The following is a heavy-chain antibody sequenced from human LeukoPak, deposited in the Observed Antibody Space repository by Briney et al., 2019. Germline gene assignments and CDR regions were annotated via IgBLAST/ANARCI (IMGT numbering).Heavy chain of an antibody. V-gene: IGHV4-34*01. CDR1: GGSFSGYY. CDR3: ARDGVDCSNQYYYYYYYMDV. Sequence: PSETLSLTFAVYGGSFSGYYWSWIRQPPGKGLEWIGEINHSGSTNYNPSLKSRVTISVDTSKNQFSLKLSSVTAADTAVYYCARDGVDCSNQYYYYYYYMDVWGKGTTVTVSS. J-gene: IGHJ6*03. D-gene: IGHD4-11*01. CDR2: INHSGST.